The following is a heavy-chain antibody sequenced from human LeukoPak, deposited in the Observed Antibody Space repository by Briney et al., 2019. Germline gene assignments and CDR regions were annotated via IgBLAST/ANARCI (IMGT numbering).Heavy chain of an antibody. J-gene: IGHJ3*02. V-gene: IGHV3-64D*06. Sequence: GGSLRLSCSASGFTFSTFPMHWVRQAPGKGLEYFSAISRNGDTTYYADTVKGRFTISRDNSKNTLYLQMSSLRPEDTAVYYCVKALTDDAFDIWGQGTMVTVSS. CDR3: VKALTDDAFDI. CDR1: GFTFSTFP. CDR2: ISRNGDTT.